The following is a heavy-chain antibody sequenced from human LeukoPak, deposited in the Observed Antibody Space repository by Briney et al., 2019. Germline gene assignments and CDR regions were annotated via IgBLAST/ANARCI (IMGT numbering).Heavy chain of an antibody. Sequence: PSETLSLTCTVSGGSISSYYWSWIRQPPGKGLEWIGNIYYSGSTNYNPSLKSRVTISVDTSKNQFSLKLTSVTAADTAVYYCARNMAVAGTTGWFDPWGQGTLVTVSS. CDR3: ARNMAVAGTTGWFDP. V-gene: IGHV4-59*12. D-gene: IGHD6-19*01. J-gene: IGHJ5*02. CDR2: IYYSGST. CDR1: GGSISSYY.